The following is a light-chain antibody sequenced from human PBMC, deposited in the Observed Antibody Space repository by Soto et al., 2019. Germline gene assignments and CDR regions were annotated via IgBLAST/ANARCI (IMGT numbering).Light chain of an antibody. V-gene: IGKV3-20*01. Sequence: EIVLTQSPGTLSLSPGESATLSCRATQSVSATYLAWYQQKPGPAPRLLIYAASSRATDIPDRFSGSGSGTDFTLAISRLEPEDFAVYWCQHYGTSTRTFGQGTKVEIK. CDR2: AAS. CDR1: QSVSATY. CDR3: QHYGTSTRT. J-gene: IGKJ1*01.